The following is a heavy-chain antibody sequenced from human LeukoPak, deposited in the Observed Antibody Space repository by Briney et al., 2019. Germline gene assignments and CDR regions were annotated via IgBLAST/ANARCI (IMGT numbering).Heavy chain of an antibody. J-gene: IGHJ4*02. CDR3: AKDFDTFDY. Sequence: PGGSLRLSCAASGFTFSNYAMSWVRQAPGKGLECVSAISDSGDKTDYADSVRGRFTIYRDNSKNTLYLQMNSLRAEDTAVYYCAKDFDTFDYWGQGTLVTVSS. V-gene: IGHV3-23*01. D-gene: IGHD3-9*01. CDR2: ISDSGDKT. CDR1: GFTFSNYA.